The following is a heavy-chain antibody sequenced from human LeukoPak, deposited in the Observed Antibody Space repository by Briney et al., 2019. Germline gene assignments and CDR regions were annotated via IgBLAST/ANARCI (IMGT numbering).Heavy chain of an antibody. CDR2: IYYSGVT. J-gene: IGHJ1*01. CDR1: GGSISSSNYY. V-gene: IGHV4-39*07. D-gene: IGHD3-10*01. Sequence: SETLSLTCTVSGGSISSSNYYWGWIRQPPGKGLEWIGGIYYSGVTYYNPSLKSRLTISVDTSKNQFSLKLTSVTAADTAVYYCATDNPWDSGSYPFHHWGQGTLVTVSS. CDR3: ATDNPWDSGSYPFHH.